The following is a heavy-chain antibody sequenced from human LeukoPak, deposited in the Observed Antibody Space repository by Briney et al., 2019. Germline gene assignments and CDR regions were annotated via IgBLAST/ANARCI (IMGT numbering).Heavy chain of an antibody. CDR3: ARGKRYSGYDLMD. D-gene: IGHD5-12*01. CDR1: GYTCTSYD. J-gene: IGHJ4*02. CDR2: MNPNSGST. V-gene: IGHV1-8*01. Sequence: ASVKVSCKASGYTCTSYDINWVRQATRPGLEWMGWMNPNSGSTGYAQKFQGRVTMTRNTSISTAYMELSSLRSEDTAVYYCARGKRYSGYDLMDWGQGTLVTVSS.